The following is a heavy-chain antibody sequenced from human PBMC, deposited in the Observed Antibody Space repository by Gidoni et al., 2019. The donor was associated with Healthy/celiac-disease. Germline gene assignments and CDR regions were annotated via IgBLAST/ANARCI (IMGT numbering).Heavy chain of an antibody. J-gene: IGHJ6*02. D-gene: IGHD2-21*02. CDR3: ARDAGYCGGDCYSGYYYYYGMDV. CDR2: IYYSGST. V-gene: IGHV4-31*03. CDR1: GGSISRGGYY. Sequence: QVQLQESGPGLVKPSQTLSLTCTVSGGSISRGGYYWSWIRQHPGKGLEWIGYIYYSGSTYYNPSLKSRVTISVDTSKNQFSLKLSSVTAADTAVYYCARDAGYCGGDCYSGYYYYYGMDVWGQGTTVTVSS.